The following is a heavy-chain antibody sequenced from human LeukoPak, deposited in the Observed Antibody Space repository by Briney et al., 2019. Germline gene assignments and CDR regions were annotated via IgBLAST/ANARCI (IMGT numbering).Heavy chain of an antibody. Sequence: GASVKVSCKASGGTFSSYAISWVRQAPGQGLEWMGWISAYNGNTNYAQKLQGRVTMTTDTSTSTAYMELRSLRSDDTAVYYCARDRTVYGPTNYYYYYGMDVWGQGTTVTVSS. CDR2: ISAYNGNT. CDR1: GGTFSSYA. J-gene: IGHJ6*02. D-gene: IGHD2/OR15-2a*01. V-gene: IGHV1-18*01. CDR3: ARDRTVYGPTNYYYYYGMDV.